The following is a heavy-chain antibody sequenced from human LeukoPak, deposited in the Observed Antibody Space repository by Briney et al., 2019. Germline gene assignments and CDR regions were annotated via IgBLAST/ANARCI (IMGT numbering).Heavy chain of an antibody. CDR1: GFIVSSNY. CDR3: ARSTRDGYNHYHYYYMDV. V-gene: IGHV3-53*01. CDR2: IYSGGHT. D-gene: IGHD5-24*01. Sequence: GGSLRLSCAASGFIVSSNYINWVRQAPGKGLEWVSVIYSGGHTYYTDSVKGRFTISRDNSNNTLYLHMNSLRPDDTAVYYCARSTRDGYNHYHYYYMDVWGKGTTVTVSS. J-gene: IGHJ6*03.